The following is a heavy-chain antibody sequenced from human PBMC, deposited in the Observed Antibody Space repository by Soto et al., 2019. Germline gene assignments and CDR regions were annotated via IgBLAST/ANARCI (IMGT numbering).Heavy chain of an antibody. CDR1: GGTFSSYA. J-gene: IGHJ4*02. D-gene: IGHD6-19*01. CDR2: IIPIFGTA. CDR3: ASRTQVAVAGPFDY. V-gene: IGHV1-69*06. Sequence: QVQLVQSGAEVKKPGSSVKVSCKASGGTFSSYAISWVRQAPGQGLEWMGGIIPIFGTANYAQKFQGRVTITADKSTSTAYMELSSLRYEDTAVYYCASRTQVAVAGPFDYWGQGTLVTVSS.